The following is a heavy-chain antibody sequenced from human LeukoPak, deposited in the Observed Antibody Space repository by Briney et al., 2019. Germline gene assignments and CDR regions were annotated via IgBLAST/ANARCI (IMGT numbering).Heavy chain of an antibody. J-gene: IGHJ4*02. CDR2: IYTSGST. Sequence: PSETLSLTCTVSGGSISSGSYYWSWIRQPAGKGLEWIGRIYTSGSTNYNPSLKSRVTISVDTSKNQFSLKLSSVTAADTAVYYCARGGQGYYDFWSGYPAYYFDYWGQGTLVTVSS. CDR3: ARGGQGYYDFWSGYPAYYFDY. V-gene: IGHV4-61*02. D-gene: IGHD3-3*01. CDR1: GGSISSGSYY.